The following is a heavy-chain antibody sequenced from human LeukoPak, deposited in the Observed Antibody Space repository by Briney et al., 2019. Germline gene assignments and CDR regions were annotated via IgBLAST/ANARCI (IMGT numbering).Heavy chain of an antibody. CDR1: GYTFTVYY. CDR2: LKPNSGGT. V-gene: IGHV1-2*02. D-gene: IGHD1-26*01. J-gene: IGHJ5*02. CDR3: ASWELADP. Sequence: GAALKDSCKPSGYTFTVYYMHWGRPAPGQRLEWMGWLKPNSGGTNYAQTFQDRVTMTRDTSLNTAYIELSRLRSDDTAVYLCASWELADPWGQGTLVTVSS.